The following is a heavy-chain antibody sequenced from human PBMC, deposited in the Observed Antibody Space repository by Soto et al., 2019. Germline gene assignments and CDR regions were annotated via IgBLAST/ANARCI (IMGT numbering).Heavy chain of an antibody. Sequence: GGSPRFSCAASGLIFSSYAITLVRQGPGKGLEWVSAISGSGDIPYHADSVKGRFTISRDNSPSTLYLQMSSLRAEDTALYYCAQGLRRGVVIEYHFENWGQGT. CDR2: ISGSGDIP. V-gene: IGHV3-23*01. CDR3: AQGLRRGVVIEYHFEN. D-gene: IGHD3-3*01. J-gene: IGHJ4*02. CDR1: GLIFSSYA.